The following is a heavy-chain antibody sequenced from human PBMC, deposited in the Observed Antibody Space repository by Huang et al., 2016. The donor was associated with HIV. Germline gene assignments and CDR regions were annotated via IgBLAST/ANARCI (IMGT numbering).Heavy chain of an antibody. J-gene: IGHJ4*02. D-gene: IGHD5-18*01. Sequence: QVQLVQSGAEMKKSGSSVKVSCKASGGTVSSFSFTWVRQAPGHGLEWMGGIIPFHDTTDPAQKFRGRVTLTADESTNTAFMELSGLTSQDTAVYYCARGVGNSNRGFDIWGQGTLVTVS. V-gene: IGHV1-69*13. CDR1: GGTVSSFS. CDR2: IIPFHDTT. CDR3: ARGVGNSNRGFDI.